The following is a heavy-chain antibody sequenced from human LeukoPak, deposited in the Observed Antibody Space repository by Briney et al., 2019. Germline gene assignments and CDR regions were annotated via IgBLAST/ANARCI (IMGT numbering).Heavy chain of an antibody. CDR1: GGSISSYY. D-gene: IGHD3-3*01. J-gene: IGHJ6*02. CDR3: ARDRGVRFLAPYGMDV. CDR2: IYYSGST. V-gene: IGHV4-59*01. Sequence: SETLSLTCTVSGGSISSYYWGWIRQPPGKGLEWIGYIYYSGSTNYNPSLKSRVTISVDTSKNQFSLKLSSVTAADTAVYYCARDRGVRFLAPYGMDVWGQGTTVTVSS.